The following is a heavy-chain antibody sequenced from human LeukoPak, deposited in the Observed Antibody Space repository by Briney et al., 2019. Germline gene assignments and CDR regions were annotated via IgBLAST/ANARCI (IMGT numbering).Heavy chain of an antibody. CDR3: ARGRGHYYYYYMDV. J-gene: IGHJ6*03. V-gene: IGHV1-8*03. CDR1: GYTFTSSD. CDR2: MNPNSGNT. Sequence: ASVKVSCKASGYTFTSSDINWVRQAAGQGLEWMGWMNPNSGNTGYAQKFQGRVTITRNTSISTAYMELSSLRSEDTAVYYCARGRGHYYYYYMDVWGKGTTVTVSS. D-gene: IGHD3-10*01.